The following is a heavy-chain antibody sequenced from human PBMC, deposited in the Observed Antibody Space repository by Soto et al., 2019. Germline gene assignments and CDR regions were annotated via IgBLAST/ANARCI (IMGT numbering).Heavy chain of an antibody. CDR1: GFTFSSYA. D-gene: IGHD3-22*01. V-gene: IGHV3-23*01. CDR3: AKDKYSSSWLNYYYGMDD. J-gene: IGHJ6*02. CDR2: VSVSGTIT. Sequence: FLRISCAASGFTFSSYAMTWFRQAPGKGLEWVSSVSVSGTITYYADSVKGRFTISRDNSKNTLYLQMNSLRAEDTAVYYCAKDKYSSSWLNYYYGMDDWGQGTTVTVSS.